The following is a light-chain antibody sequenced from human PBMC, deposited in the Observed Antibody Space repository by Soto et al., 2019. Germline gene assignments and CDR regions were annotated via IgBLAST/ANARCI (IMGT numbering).Light chain of an antibody. V-gene: IGKV1-5*01. CDR1: QSISSW. CDR2: DAS. Sequence: DIQITQSPSTLSASVGDRVTMTCRASQSISSWLAWYQQKPGKAPKVLIYDASSLESGVPSRFSGSGSGTEFSLTISSLQPDDFATYYCQQYNHYWTFGQGTMVDVK. J-gene: IGKJ1*01. CDR3: QQYNHYWT.